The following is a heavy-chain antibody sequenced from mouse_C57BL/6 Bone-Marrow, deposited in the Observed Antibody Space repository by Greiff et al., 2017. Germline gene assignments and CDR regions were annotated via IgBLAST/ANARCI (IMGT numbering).Heavy chain of an antibody. D-gene: IGHD1-1*01. CDR1: GYAFSSSW. Sequence: QVQLQQSGPELVKPGASVKISCKASGYAFSSSWMNWVKQRPGKGLEWIGRIYPGDGDTNYNGKFKGKATLTADKSSSTAYMQLSSLTSEDSAVYFCARALITTGVATRVWYFDYWGQGTTLTVSS. CDR3: ARALITTGVATRVWYFDY. V-gene: IGHV1-82*01. CDR2: IYPGDGDT. J-gene: IGHJ2*01.